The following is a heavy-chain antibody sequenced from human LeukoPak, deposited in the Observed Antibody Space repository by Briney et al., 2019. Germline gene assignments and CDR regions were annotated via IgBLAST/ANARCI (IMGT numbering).Heavy chain of an antibody. CDR1: GFTFDDYA. CDR3: AKATYYYDSSGYGAFDI. V-gene: IGHV3-9*01. D-gene: IGHD3-22*01. Sequence: PGRSLRLSCAASGFTFDDYAMHWVRQAPGKGLEWVSGISWNSGSIGYAGSVKGRFTISRDNAKNSLYLQMNSLRAEDTALYYCAKATYYYDSSGYGAFDIWGQGTMVTVSS. CDR2: ISWNSGSI. J-gene: IGHJ3*02.